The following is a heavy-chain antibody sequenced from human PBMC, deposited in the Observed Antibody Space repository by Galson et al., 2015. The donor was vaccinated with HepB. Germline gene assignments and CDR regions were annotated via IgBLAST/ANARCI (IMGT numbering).Heavy chain of an antibody. D-gene: IGHD3-22*01. J-gene: IGHJ4*02. CDR1: GFTFSYAW. V-gene: IGHV3-15*01. CDR2: IKSKADGGTT. Sequence: SLRLSCAASGFTFSYAWMSWVRQAPGKGLEWVGRIKSKADGGTTDYGAPVKGRFTISRDDSKNTLSLQMNSLKTEDTAAYYCTTVAYYDSSGHYYIGGFWGQGTLVTVSS. CDR3: TTVAYYDSSGHYYIGGF.